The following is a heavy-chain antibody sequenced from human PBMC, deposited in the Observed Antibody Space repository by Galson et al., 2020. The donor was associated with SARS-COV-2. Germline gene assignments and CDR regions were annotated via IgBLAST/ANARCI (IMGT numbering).Heavy chain of an antibody. D-gene: IGHD6-19*01. CDR2: IFFDGSEK. CDR3: ARDGQSSRGWAFDD. CDR1: GFTFSSYG. Sequence: GESLKISCAASGFTFSSYGMHWVRQAPGKGLEWVAQIFFDGSEKYYGDSVRGRFTISRDSSKNTVYLQMNNLRVDDTAVYYCARDGQSSRGWAFDDWGQGTLLTVAS. J-gene: IGHJ4*02. V-gene: IGHV3-33*01.